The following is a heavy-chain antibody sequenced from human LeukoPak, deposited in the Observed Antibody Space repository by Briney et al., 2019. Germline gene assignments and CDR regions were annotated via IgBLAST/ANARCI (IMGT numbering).Heavy chain of an antibody. J-gene: IGHJ5*02. Sequence: PSETLSLTCTVPGDSTSGYYWSWIRQPADKGLEWIGRIYSSGSANYNPSLKSRVTMSLDTSKKQFYLQMNSVTAADTAIYYCARERSSGLALWGQGALVTVSS. CDR2: IYSSGSA. D-gene: IGHD6-19*01. V-gene: IGHV4-4*07. CDR1: GDSTSGYY. CDR3: ARERSSGLAL.